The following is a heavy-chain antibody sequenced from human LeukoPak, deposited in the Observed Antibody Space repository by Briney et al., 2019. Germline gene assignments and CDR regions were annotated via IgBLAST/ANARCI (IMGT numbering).Heavy chain of an antibody. D-gene: IGHD4-23*01. Sequence: SETLSLTCTVSGGSISSSSYYWGWIRQPPGKGLEWIGSIYYSGSTYYNPSLKSRVTISVDTSKNQFSLKLSSVTAADTAVYYCARAATVVIRSNWFDPWGQGTLVTVSS. J-gene: IGHJ5*02. CDR1: GGSISSSSYY. V-gene: IGHV4-39*07. CDR2: IYYSGST. CDR3: ARAATVVIRSNWFDP.